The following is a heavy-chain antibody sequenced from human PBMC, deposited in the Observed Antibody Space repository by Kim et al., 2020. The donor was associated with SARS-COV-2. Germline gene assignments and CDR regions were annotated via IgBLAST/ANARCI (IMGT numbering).Heavy chain of an antibody. Sequence: ASVKVSCKASGYTFTSYAMHWVRQTPGQRLEWMGWINAGNGNTKYSQKFQGRATITRDTSASTAYMELSSLRSEDTDVYYCARTIEPVVDHFDYWGQGTLVTVSS. CDR1: GYTFTSYA. D-gene: IGHD2-15*01. CDR2: INAGNGNT. J-gene: IGHJ4*02. V-gene: IGHV1-3*01. CDR3: ARTIEPVVDHFDY.